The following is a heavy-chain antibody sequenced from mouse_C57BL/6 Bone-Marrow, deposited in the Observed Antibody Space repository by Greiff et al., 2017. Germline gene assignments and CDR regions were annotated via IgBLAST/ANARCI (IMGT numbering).Heavy chain of an antibody. CDR2: LYPGSGSA. CDR3: ARSIFYSFAD. Sequence: QVQLKQPGAELVKPGASVKMSCKASGYTFTSYWITWVKQRPGQGLSWIGDLYPGSGSAIYNESFKSKATLTVETSSSTAYMQRSSLTSEDSAVYYCARSIFYSFADWGQGTLVTVAA. CDR1: GYTFTSYW. V-gene: IGHV1-55*01. D-gene: IGHD2-1*01. J-gene: IGHJ3*01.